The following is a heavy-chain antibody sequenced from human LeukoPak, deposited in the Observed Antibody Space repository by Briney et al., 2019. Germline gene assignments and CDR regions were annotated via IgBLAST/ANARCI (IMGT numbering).Heavy chain of an antibody. J-gene: IGHJ3*02. CDR1: GDSISTSSHY. CDR3: ARERYVSGAFDI. CDR2: VYHTGST. V-gene: IGHV4-39*02. D-gene: IGHD3-9*01. Sequence: SETLSLTCTVSGDSISTSSHYWGWIRQPPGKGLEWIATVYHTGSTYYNPSLKSRVTISVATSKNQFSLRMSSVTVPDTAIYYCARERYVSGAFDIWGRGTKVTVSS.